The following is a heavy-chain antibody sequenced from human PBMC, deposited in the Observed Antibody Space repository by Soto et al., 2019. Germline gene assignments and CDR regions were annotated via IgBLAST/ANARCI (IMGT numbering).Heavy chain of an antibody. Sequence: SVQVPCKASGGTLSSYAISRVRQALEQGLEWKGGTIPIFGTANYAQKFQGRVTITADKSTSTAYRELSSLRSEDTAVYYCAIDGAERRLRLDSWYFDYFGQGTLGTVAS. CDR1: GGTLSSYA. V-gene: IGHV1-69*06. CDR2: TIPIFGTA. J-gene: IGHJ4*02. CDR3: AIDGAERRLRLDSWYFDY. D-gene: IGHD5-12*01.